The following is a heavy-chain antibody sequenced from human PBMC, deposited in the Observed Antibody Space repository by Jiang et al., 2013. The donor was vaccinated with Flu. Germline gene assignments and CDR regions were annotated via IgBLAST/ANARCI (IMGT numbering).Heavy chain of an antibody. D-gene: IGHD3-3*01. Sequence: STNXNPTLKSRVTISVDTSKNQFSLKLSSVTAADTAVYYCARDIRGYDSYGMDVWGQGTTVTVSS. CDR3: ARDIRGYDSYGMDV. CDR2: ST. J-gene: IGHJ6*02. V-gene: IGHV4-59*01.